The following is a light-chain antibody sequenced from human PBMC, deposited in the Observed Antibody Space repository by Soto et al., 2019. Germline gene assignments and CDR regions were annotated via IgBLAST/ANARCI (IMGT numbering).Light chain of an antibody. CDR1: SSDIGGYNY. CDR3: TSYAGSNNLV. V-gene: IGLV2-8*01. Sequence: QSVLTQPPSASGSPGQSVTISCTGTSSDIGGYNYVPWYQQHPGKAPKLMIYEVTKRPSGVPDRFSGSKSGNTASLTVSGLQAADEADYYCTSYAGSNNLVFGTGTKVTVL. CDR2: EVT. J-gene: IGLJ1*01.